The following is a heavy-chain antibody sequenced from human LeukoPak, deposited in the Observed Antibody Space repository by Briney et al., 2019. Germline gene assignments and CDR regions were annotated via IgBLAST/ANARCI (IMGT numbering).Heavy chain of an antibody. V-gene: IGHV4-34*01. D-gene: IGHD6-6*01. CDR2: INHSGST. CDR1: GGSFSGYY. CDR3: ARKLDAFDI. J-gene: IGHJ3*02. Sequence: SETLSLTCAVYGGSFSGYYWSWIRQPPGKGLEWIGEINHSGSTNYNPSLKSRVTISVDTSKNQFPLKLSSVTAADTAVYYCARKLDAFDIWGQGTMVTVSS.